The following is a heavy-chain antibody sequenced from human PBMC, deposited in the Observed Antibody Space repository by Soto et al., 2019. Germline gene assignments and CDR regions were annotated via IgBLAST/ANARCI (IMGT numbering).Heavy chain of an antibody. D-gene: IGHD6-13*01. CDR3: AKDLRGPEAGTWYFDL. Sequence: EVQLLESGGALVQPGGSLRLACATSGLTFSGYSMGWVRQAPGKGLEWASSIVARGITTYYADSVKGRFTISRDNSKNTLYLQMSSLRDEDTAVYYCAKDLRGPEAGTWYFDLWGRGTLVTVSS. J-gene: IGHJ2*01. CDR2: IVARGITT. V-gene: IGHV3-23*01. CDR1: GLTFSGYS.